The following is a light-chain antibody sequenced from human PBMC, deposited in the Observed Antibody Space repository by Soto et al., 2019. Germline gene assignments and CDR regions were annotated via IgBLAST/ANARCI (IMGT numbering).Light chain of an antibody. CDR2: DVT. CDR1: SSDVGGYNY. J-gene: IGLJ2*01. V-gene: IGLV2-14*01. CDR3: SSYTRRSTLVV. Sequence: QSALTQPASVSGSPGQSITISCTGTSSDVGGYNYVSWYQQHPGKAPKLMIFDVTNRPSGVSNRFSGSKSGNKASLTISGLQAEDEAYYYCSSYTRRSTLVVFGGGTKLTVL.